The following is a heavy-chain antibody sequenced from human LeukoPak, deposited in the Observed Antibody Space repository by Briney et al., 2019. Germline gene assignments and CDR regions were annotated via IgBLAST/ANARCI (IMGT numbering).Heavy chain of an antibody. CDR1: GFTVSSND. Sequence: GGSLRLSCEASGFTVSSNDMSWVREAPGKGLEWVSVIYSGGGIDYADSVKGRFTISRDNSNNTLHLQMNSLRVEDTAVYYCVRGPRGFDPWGQGTLVTVSS. CDR3: VRGPRGFDP. CDR2: IYSGGGI. V-gene: IGHV3-53*01. J-gene: IGHJ5*02.